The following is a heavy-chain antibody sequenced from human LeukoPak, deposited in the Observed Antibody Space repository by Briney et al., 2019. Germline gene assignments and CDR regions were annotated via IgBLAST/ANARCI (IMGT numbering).Heavy chain of an antibody. CDR2: IIPIFGTA. CDR3: ARVEYYDSSGYFRWDAFDI. J-gene: IGHJ3*02. V-gene: IGHV1-69*13. D-gene: IGHD3-22*01. CDR1: GGTFSSYA. Sequence: GASVKVSCKASGGTFSSYAISWVRQAPGQGLEWMGGIIPIFGTANYAQKFQGRVTITADESTSTAYMELSGLRSEDTAVYYCARVEYYDSSGYFRWDAFDIWGQGTMVTVSS.